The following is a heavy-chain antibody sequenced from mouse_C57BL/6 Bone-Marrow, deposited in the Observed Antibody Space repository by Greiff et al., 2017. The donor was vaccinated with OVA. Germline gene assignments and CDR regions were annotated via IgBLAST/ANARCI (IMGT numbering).Heavy chain of an antibody. V-gene: IGHV1-74*01. Sequence: VQLQQPGAELVKPGASVKVSCKASGYTFTSYWMHWVKQRPGQSLEWIGRIHPSDSATNYNQKFKGKATLTVDKSSSTAYMQLSSLTSEDSAVYYCAYPPYYSNYGFAYWGQGTLVTVSA. D-gene: IGHD2-5*01. J-gene: IGHJ3*01. CDR3: AYPPYYSNYGFAY. CDR2: IHPSDSAT. CDR1: GYTFTSYW.